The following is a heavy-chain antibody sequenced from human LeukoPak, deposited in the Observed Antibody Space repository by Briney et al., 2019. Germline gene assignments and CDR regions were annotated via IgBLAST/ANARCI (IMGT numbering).Heavy chain of an antibody. CDR2: IRYDGSNK. CDR3: AKDSTLTDRIVDV. Sequence: GGSLRLSCAASGFTFSSYGMHWVRQAPGKGLEWVAFIRYDGSNKNYADSVKGRFTISRDNSKDTLYLQMNSLRAEDSAVYYCAKDSTLTDRIVDVWGKGTTVTISS. V-gene: IGHV3-30*02. CDR1: GFTFSSYG. J-gene: IGHJ6*04. D-gene: IGHD4-17*01.